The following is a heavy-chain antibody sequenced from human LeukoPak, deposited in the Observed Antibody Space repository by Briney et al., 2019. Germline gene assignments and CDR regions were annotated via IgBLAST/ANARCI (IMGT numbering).Heavy chain of an antibody. CDR3: ARDNTAAGPFDY. CDR1: IYTFPIYY. J-gene: IGHJ4*02. V-gene: IGHV1-46*01. Sequence: SVNLSCRASIYTFPIYYMHGAPRAPGQGLEWMGIIDPSGGSTSYAQKFQGRVTMTRDTSTSTVYMEVSSLRSEDTAVYYCARDNTAAGPFDYWGQGTLVTVSS. CDR2: IDPSGGST. D-gene: IGHD6-13*01.